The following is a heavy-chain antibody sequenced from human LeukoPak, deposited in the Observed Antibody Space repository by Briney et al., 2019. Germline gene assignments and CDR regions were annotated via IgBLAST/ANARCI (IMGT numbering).Heavy chain of an antibody. CDR1: GGSFSGYY. J-gene: IGHJ4*02. CDR2: INHSGST. D-gene: IGHD3-9*01. CDR3: AGSQERRYFDWLFPFDY. Sequence: SETLSLTCAVYGGSFSGYYWSWIRQPPGKGLEWIGEINHSGSTNYNPSLKSRVTISVDTSKNQFSLKLSSVTAADTAVYYCAGSQERRYFDWLFPFDYWGQGTLVTVSS. V-gene: IGHV4-34*01.